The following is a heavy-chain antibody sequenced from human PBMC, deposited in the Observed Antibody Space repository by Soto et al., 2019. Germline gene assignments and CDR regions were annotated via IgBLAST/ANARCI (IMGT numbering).Heavy chain of an antibody. CDR1: GYTFASRW. CDR2: INPSGGST. Sequence: ASVKVSCKSSGYTFASRWLHWVRQSPGQGLEWMGVINPSGGSTRYAQKFRGRVTMTRDTSTSTDYLELSSMRSDDTAVYYCARNQTATCSGFPSWWLVPWG. V-gene: IGHV1-46*01. D-gene: IGHD3-3*01. J-gene: IGHJ5*02. CDR3: ARNQTATCSGFPSWWLVP.